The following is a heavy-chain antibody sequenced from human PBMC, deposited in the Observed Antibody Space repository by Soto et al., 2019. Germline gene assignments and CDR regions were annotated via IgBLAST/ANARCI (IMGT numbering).Heavy chain of an antibody. J-gene: IGHJ3*02. CDR3: ARDHIRVIVVVPTTIVDALDI. Sequence: ASVKVSCKASGYSFTHYGISWVRQAPGQGLEWMGWISGYNGIANYAQKVQGRVTMTRDASTNTAYMELKSLRSDDTAVYYCARDHIRVIVVVPTTIVDALDIWGQGTMVTVSS. D-gene: IGHD2-2*01. V-gene: IGHV1-18*01. CDR2: ISGYNGIA. CDR1: GYSFTHYG.